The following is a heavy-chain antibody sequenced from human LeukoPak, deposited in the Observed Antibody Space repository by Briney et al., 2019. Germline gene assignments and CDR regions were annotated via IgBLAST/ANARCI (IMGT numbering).Heavy chain of an antibody. J-gene: IGHJ6*02. V-gene: IGHV4-59*01. D-gene: IGHD2-15*01. Sequence: SETLSLTCTVSGGSISSYYWSWIRQPPGKGLEWIGYIYYSGSTNYNPSLKSRVTISVDTSKNQFSLKLSSVTAADTAVYYCARQGKDHYYYYGMDVWGQGTTVTVSS. CDR1: GGSISSYY. CDR3: ARQGKDHYYYYGMDV. CDR2: IYYSGST.